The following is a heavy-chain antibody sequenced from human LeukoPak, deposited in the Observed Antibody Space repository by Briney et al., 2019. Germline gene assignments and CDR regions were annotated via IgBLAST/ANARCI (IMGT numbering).Heavy chain of an antibody. J-gene: IGHJ4*02. D-gene: IGHD2-2*01. V-gene: IGHV1-2*02. CDR1: GYTFTGYQ. Sequence: ASVKVSCKASGYTFTGYQMHWVRQAPGQGLEWMGWINPSSGGTNYAQKFQGRVTMTRDTSISTAYMELSRLRSDDTAVYYCARALHCSSTSCYGLADYWGQGTLVTVSS. CDR2: INPSSGGT. CDR3: ARALHCSSTSCYGLADY.